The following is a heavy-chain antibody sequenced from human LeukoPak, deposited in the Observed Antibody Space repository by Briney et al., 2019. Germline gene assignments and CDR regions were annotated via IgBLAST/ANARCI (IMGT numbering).Heavy chain of an antibody. Sequence: SETLSLTCTVSGGSINSYYWSWIRQPPGKGLEWIGYIYYSGSTNYNPSLKSRVTISVDTSKNQFSLKLSSVTAADTAVYYCARATAAAGGAFDIWGQGTMVTVSS. V-gene: IGHV4-59*01. J-gene: IGHJ3*02. CDR1: GGSINSYY. D-gene: IGHD6-13*01. CDR2: IYYSGST. CDR3: ARATAAAGGAFDI.